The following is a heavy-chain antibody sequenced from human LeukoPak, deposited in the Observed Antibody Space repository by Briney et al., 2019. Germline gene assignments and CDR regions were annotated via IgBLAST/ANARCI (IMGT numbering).Heavy chain of an antibody. D-gene: IGHD2-21*02. Sequence: GGSLRLSCAASGFTFSSYAMHWVRQAPSKWLEWVAVIWYDGSNKYYADSMKGRFTISRDNSKNTLYMQMNILRAEDTAVYYCARDLVVVTGIRPIGMDVWGQGTTVTVSS. CDR3: ARDLVVVTGIRPIGMDV. CDR2: IWYDGSNK. J-gene: IGHJ6*02. CDR1: GFTFSSYA. V-gene: IGHV3-33*01.